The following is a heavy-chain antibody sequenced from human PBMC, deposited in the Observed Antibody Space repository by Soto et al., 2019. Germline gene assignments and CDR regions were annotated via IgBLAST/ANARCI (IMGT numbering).Heavy chain of an antibody. CDR2: ISGSGGST. Sequence: AGGSLRLSCAASGFTFSSYAMSWVRQAPGKGLEWVSAISGSGGSTYYADTVKGRFTISRDNSKNTLYLQMNSLRAEDTAVYYCAKDPSSIAAAGTGYYFDYWGQGTLVTVSS. J-gene: IGHJ4*02. D-gene: IGHD6-13*01. CDR1: GFTFSSYA. V-gene: IGHV3-23*01. CDR3: AKDPSSIAAAGTGYYFDY.